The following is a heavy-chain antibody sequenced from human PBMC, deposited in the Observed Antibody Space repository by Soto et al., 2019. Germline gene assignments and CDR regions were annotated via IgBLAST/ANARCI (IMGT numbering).Heavy chain of an antibody. CDR2: ISGSGGST. CDR1: GFTFSSYA. D-gene: IGHD3-22*01. V-gene: IGHV3-23*01. CDR3: AKLNPNHYDSSGYPW. J-gene: IGHJ4*02. Sequence: GGSLRLSCAASGFTFSSYAMSWVRQAPGKGLEWVSAISGSGGSTYYADSVKDRFTISRDNSKNTLYLQMNSLRAEDTAVYYCAKLNPNHYDSSGYPWWGQGTQVTVSS.